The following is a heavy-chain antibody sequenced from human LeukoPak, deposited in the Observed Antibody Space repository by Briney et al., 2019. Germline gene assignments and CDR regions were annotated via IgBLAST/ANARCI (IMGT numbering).Heavy chain of an antibody. CDR2: IWYDGINK. CDR3: AKVASPYAGGKYFDY. CDR1: GLTFNSYG. J-gene: IGHJ4*02. D-gene: IGHD2-2*01. V-gene: IGHV3-30*02. Sequence: GGSLRLSCAASGLTFNSYGMHWVRQTPGKGLEWVAFIWYDGINKYYADSVKGRFTISRDNSKNTLYLQMNSLRAEDTAVYYCAKVASPYAGGKYFDYWGQGTLVTVSS.